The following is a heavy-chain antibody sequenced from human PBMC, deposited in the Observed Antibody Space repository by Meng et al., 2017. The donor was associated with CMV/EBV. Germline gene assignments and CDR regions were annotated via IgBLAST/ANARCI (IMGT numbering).Heavy chain of an antibody. CDR1: GGSISSSSYY. J-gene: IGHJ3*02. Sequence: LAFEDSCPRLVEPSEPLSLPCPVSGGSISSSSYYWGWIRQPPGKGLEWIGSIYYSGSTYYNPSLKSRVTISVDTSKNQFSLKLSSVTAADTAVYYCASFQTTVTTSNAFDIWGQGTMVTVSS. CDR2: IYYSGST. V-gene: IGHV4-39*07. D-gene: IGHD4-17*01. CDR3: ASFQTTVTTSNAFDI.